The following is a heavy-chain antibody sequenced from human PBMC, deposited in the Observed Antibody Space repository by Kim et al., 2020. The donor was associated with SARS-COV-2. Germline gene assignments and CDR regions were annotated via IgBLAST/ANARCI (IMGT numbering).Heavy chain of an antibody. J-gene: IGHJ4*02. D-gene: IGHD3-22*01. CDR1: GFTFSSYG. Sequence: GGSLRLSCAASGFTFSSYGMHWVRQAPGKGLEWVAVIWYDGSNKYYADSVKGRFTISRDNSKNTLYQQMNSLRAEDTAVYYCAATPPDYYYDSSGYAWGQRALVTVSS. CDR3: AATPPDYYYDSSGYA. V-gene: IGHV3-33*01. CDR2: IWYDGSNK.